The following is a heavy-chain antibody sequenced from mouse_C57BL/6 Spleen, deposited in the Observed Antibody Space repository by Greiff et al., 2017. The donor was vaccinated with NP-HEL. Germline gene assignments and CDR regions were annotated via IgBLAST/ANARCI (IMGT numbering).Heavy chain of an antibody. Sequence: QVQLKESGAELARPGASVKLSCKASGYTFTSYGISWVKQRTGQGLEWIGEIYPRSGNTYYTEKFKGKATLTADKSSSTAYMELRSLTSEDSAVYFCARSDYYGSSSGYWGQGTTLTVAS. V-gene: IGHV1-81*01. J-gene: IGHJ2*01. D-gene: IGHD1-1*01. CDR3: ARSDYYGSSSGY. CDR2: IYPRSGNT. CDR1: GYTFTSYG.